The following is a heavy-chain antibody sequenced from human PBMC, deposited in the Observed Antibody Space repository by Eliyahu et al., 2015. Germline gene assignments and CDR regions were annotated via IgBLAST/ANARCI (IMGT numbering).Heavy chain of an antibody. J-gene: IGHJ4*02. CDR3: ARDYSSSWYSGLGY. V-gene: IGHV3-21*01. CDR2: ISSSSSYI. CDR1: GFPFSSSX. Sequence: EVQLVESGGGLVTPGGSLRLSCAASGFPFSSSXMNWVRQAPGKGLEWVSSISSSSSYIYYADSVKGRFTISRDNAKNSLYLQMNSLRADDTAVYYCARDYSSSWYSGLGYWGQGTLVTVSS. D-gene: IGHD6-13*01.